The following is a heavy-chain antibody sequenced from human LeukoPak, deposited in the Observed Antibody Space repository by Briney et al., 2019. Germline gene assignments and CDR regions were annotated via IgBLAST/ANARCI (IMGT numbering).Heavy chain of an antibody. Sequence: PGGPLRLSCAASGFTFSSYSMNWVRQAPGKGLEWVSSISSSSSYIYYADSVKGRFTISRDNAKNSLYLQMNSLRAEDTAVYYCASADCSSTSCYTYYFDYWGQGTLVTVSS. V-gene: IGHV3-21*01. CDR3: ASADCSSTSCYTYYFDY. CDR2: ISSSSSYI. J-gene: IGHJ4*02. CDR1: GFTFSSYS. D-gene: IGHD2-2*02.